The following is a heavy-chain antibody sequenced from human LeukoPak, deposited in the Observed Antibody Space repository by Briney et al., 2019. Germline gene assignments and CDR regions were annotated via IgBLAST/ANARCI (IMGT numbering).Heavy chain of an antibody. D-gene: IGHD6-19*01. CDR2: ISAYNGNT. CDR1: GYTFTSDG. CDR3: ARTIAVAGHDAFDI. J-gene: IGHJ3*02. Sequence: ASVRVSCKASGYTFTSDGISWVRQAPGQGLERRGWISAYNGNTNYAQKLQGRVTITTDTSTSTAYMELRSLRSDDTAVYYCARTIAVAGHDAFDIWGQGTMVTVSS. V-gene: IGHV1-18*04.